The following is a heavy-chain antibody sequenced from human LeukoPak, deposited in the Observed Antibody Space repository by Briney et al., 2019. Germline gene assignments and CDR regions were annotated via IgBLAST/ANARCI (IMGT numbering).Heavy chain of an antibody. CDR1: GFTFSSYG. CDR3: AKQGYSYGPTGYFDY. Sequence: GGSLRLSYAASGFTFSSYGMHWVRQAPGKGLEWVAFIRYDGSNKYYADSVKGRFTISRDNSKNTLYLQMNSLRAEDTAVYYCAKQGYSYGPTGYFDYWGQGTLVTVSS. J-gene: IGHJ4*02. V-gene: IGHV3-30*02. CDR2: IRYDGSNK. D-gene: IGHD5-18*01.